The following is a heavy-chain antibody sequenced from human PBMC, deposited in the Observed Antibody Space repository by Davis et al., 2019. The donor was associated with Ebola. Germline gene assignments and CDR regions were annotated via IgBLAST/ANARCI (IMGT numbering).Heavy chain of an antibody. J-gene: IGHJ4*02. V-gene: IGHV3-33*01. D-gene: IGHD6-19*01. CDR3: ATTPQYSSGQNKPIDY. CDR2: IWDDGSNK. CDR1: GFTLSSYD. Sequence: GESLKISCAASGFTLSSYDMNWVRQAPGKGLQWVAVIWDDGSNKYYADSVKGRLTISRDNSKNTLDLQMNSLRAEDTAVYYCATTPQYSSGQNKPIDYWGQGTLVTVSS.